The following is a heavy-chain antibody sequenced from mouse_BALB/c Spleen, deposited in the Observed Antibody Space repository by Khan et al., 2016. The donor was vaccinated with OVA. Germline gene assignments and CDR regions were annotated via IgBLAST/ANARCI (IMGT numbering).Heavy chain of an antibody. CDR3: TRGGGGNRFAY. CDR2: ISTYYGDA. CDR1: GYTFTDFT. V-gene: IGHV1S137*01. J-gene: IGHJ3*01. Sequence: QIQLVQSGAELVRPGVSVKISCKGSGYTFTDFTMHWVKQSHAKSLEWIGVISTYYGDATYNQKFKGKATMTVDKASSTAYMELARLTSEDSAIYYVTRGGGGNRFAYWGQGTLVTVSA.